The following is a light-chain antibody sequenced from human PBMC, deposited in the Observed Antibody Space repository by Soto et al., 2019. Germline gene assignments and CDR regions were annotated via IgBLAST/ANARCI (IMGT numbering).Light chain of an antibody. CDR3: QQYNSYRT. V-gene: IGKV1-5*01. CDR1: QSISSW. CDR2: DAS. J-gene: IGKJ1*01. Sequence: DIQMTQSPSTLSASVGDRVTITCRASQSISSWLAWYQQKPGEAPKLLIYDASSLECGVPSRFSGSGSGTEFTLTISRLQPDDFATYYCQQYNSYRTFGQGTKVEIK.